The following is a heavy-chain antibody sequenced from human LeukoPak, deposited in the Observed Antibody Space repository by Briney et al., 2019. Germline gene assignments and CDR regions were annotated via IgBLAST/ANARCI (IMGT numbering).Heavy chain of an antibody. CDR3: VRARDWDLNAFDI. J-gene: IGHJ3*02. CDR2: VRSEKNSYAT. V-gene: IGHV3-73*01. D-gene: IGHD3/OR15-3a*01. Sequence: PGGSLRLSCTASDFTFSDSAIHWVRQPSGKGLEWVGRVRSEKNSYATTHAASVRGRFTISRDDSKNTAYLQMNSLKTEDTAVYYCVRARDWDLNAFDIWGQGTMVNVAS. CDR1: DFTFSDSA.